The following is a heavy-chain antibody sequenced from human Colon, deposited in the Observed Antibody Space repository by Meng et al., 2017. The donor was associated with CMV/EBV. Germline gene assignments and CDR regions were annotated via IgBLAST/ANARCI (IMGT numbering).Heavy chain of an antibody. CDR3: AKGSYSDYGGDYFDS. CDR2: ISGSGGRT. D-gene: IGHD4-23*01. CDR1: GFTFSRYA. J-gene: IGHJ4*02. Sequence: GSLRLSCAASGFTFSRYAMSWVRQAPGKGLELVSAISGSGGRTYYADSVKGRFTISRDNSKNTLYVQMNSLRAEDTALYYCAKGSYSDYGGDYFDSWGQGTLVTVSS. V-gene: IGHV3-23*01.